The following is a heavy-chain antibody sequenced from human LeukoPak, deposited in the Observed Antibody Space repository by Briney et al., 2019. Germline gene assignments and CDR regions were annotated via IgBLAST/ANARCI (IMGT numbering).Heavy chain of an antibody. V-gene: IGHV3-74*01. CDR1: GFTFSSYW. J-gene: IGHJ3*02. D-gene: IGHD6-6*01. Sequence: GGSLRLSCAASGFTFSSYWMHWVRQAPGKGLVWVSRINTDGSSTSYADSVKGRFTISRDNAKNTLYLQMNSLRAEDTAVYYCVWGASSSDAFDIWGQGTMVTVSS. CDR3: VWGASSSDAFDI. CDR2: INTDGSST.